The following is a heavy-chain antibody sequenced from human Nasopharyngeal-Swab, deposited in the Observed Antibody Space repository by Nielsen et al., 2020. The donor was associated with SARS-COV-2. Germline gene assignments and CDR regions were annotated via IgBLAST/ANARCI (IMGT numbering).Heavy chain of an antibody. J-gene: IGHJ3*02. CDR3: ARSFLEWLLMGMDAFDI. V-gene: IGHV3-11*04. Sequence: WIRQPPGQGLEWVSYISSSGSTIYYADSVKGRFTISRDNAKNSLYLQMSSLRAEDTAVYYCARSFLEWLLMGMDAFDIWGQGTMVTVSS. D-gene: IGHD3-3*01. CDR2: ISSSGSTI.